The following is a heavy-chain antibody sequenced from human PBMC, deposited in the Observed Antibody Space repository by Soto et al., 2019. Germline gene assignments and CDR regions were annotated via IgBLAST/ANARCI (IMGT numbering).Heavy chain of an antibody. V-gene: IGHV4-59*01. CDR3: ARGGDARWSNFDY. Sequence: ATLALTCTVSGDSINGYYWSWMRQPPWRGLELVGFIYFRGNTNYNPSLKGRVTISLDASNNEFSLRLRSLTAADTAIYYCARGGDARWSNFDYWGPGILVTVSS. J-gene: IGHJ4*02. D-gene: IGHD2-15*01. CDR2: IYFRGNT. CDR1: GDSINGYY.